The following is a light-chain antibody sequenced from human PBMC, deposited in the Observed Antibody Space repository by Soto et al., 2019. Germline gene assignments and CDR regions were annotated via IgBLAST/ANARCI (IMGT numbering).Light chain of an antibody. CDR2: DAS. CDR3: QQSYSTPQT. Sequence: DIQMTQSPSTLSASIGDRVTITCRASESIRTWLAWYQHKPGKAPKFLIYDASTLESGVPSRFSGSGSGTDFTLTISSLQPEDFATYYCQQSYSTPQTFGQGTKVHIK. J-gene: IGKJ1*01. CDR1: ESIRTW. V-gene: IGKV1-5*01.